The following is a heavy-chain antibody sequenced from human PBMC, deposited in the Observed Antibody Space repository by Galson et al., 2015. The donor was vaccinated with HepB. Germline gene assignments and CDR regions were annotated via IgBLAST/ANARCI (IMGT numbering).Heavy chain of an antibody. Sequence: SLRLSCAASGFTFSSYAMHWVRQAPGKGLEWVAVISYDGSNKYYADSVKGRFTISRDNSKNTLYLQMNSLRAEDTAVYYCARGDYGDYLTTTECLLRYWGQGTLVTVSS. CDR2: ISYDGSNK. CDR3: ARGDYGDYLTTTECLLRY. D-gene: IGHD4-17*01. V-gene: IGHV3-30-3*01. J-gene: IGHJ4*02. CDR1: GFTFSSYA.